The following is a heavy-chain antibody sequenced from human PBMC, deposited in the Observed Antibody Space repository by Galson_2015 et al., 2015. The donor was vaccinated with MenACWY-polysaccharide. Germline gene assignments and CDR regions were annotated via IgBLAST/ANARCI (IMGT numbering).Heavy chain of an antibody. CDR2: IGGSGGGT. J-gene: IGHJ4*02. CDR3: AKDAPACVYTSGWYGRSGVAY. D-gene: IGHD6-19*01. CDR1: GFTFSSYA. V-gene: IGHV3-23*01. Sequence: SVRLSCAASGFTFSSYAMSWVRQAPGKGLELVSAIGGSGGGTYYADYVKGRFTISRDNSKNTLYLQMSSLRVEDTAVDYCAKDAPACVYTSGWYGRSGVAYWAQGTLVTVSS.